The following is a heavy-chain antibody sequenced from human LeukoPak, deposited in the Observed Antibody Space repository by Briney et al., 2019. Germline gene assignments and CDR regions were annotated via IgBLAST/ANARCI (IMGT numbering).Heavy chain of an antibody. CDR2: MNPNSGNT. CDR3: ARWTGDSTVTGFGY. Sequence: ASVKVSCKASGYTFTSYDINWVRQATGQGLEWMGWMNPNSGNTGYAQKFQGRVTMTRNTSISTAYMELSSLRSDDTAVYYCARWTGDSTVTGFGYWGQGTLVTVSS. J-gene: IGHJ4*02. CDR1: GYTFTSYD. D-gene: IGHD4-17*01. V-gene: IGHV1-8*01.